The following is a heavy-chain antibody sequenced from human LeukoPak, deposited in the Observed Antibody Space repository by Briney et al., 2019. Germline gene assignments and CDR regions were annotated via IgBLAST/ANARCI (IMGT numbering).Heavy chain of an antibody. J-gene: IGHJ4*02. V-gene: IGHV3-21*06. CDR3: ATETNGRHYDY. CDR1: GLTFSISG. CDR2: IGPTGSDR. D-gene: IGHD1-14*01. Sequence: GGSLRLSCTASGLTFSISGFNWVRQAPGKGVECVASIGPTGSDRYHADSIKGRFTISRDDANNFLYLQMNSLRAEDTAVYYCATETNGRHYDYWGQGTLLTVSS.